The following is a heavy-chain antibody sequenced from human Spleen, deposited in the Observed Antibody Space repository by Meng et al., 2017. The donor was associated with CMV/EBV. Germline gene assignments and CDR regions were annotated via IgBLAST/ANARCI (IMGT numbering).Heavy chain of an antibody. CDR1: GFTFSSYW. CDR2: INSDGSST. Sequence: GESLKISCAASGFTFSSYWIHWVRQAPEKGLVWVSRINSDGSSTSYADSVKGRFTISRDNAKNTLYLQMNSLRAEDTAVYYCARGRVVVPAAMSYWGQGTLVTVSS. D-gene: IGHD2-2*01. J-gene: IGHJ4*02. V-gene: IGHV3-74*01. CDR3: ARGRVVVPAAMSY.